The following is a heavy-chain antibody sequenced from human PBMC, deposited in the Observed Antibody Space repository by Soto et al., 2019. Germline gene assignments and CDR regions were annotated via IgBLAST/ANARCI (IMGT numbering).Heavy chain of an antibody. CDR1: GFTFSSYS. D-gene: IGHD3-22*01. J-gene: IGHJ6*02. Sequence: EVQLVESGGGLVQPGGSLRLSCAASGFTFSSYSMNWDRQAPGKGLEWVSYISSSSSTIYYADSVKGRFTISRDNAKNSLYLQMNSLRDEDTAVYYCAREDYDSSGYYYGMDVWGQGTTVTVSS. CDR2: ISSSSSTI. V-gene: IGHV3-48*02. CDR3: AREDYDSSGYYYGMDV.